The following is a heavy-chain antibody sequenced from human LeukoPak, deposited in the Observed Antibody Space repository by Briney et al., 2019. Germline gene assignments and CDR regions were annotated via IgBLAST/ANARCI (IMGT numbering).Heavy chain of an antibody. CDR2: VSGSIGTT. J-gene: IGHJ6*02. Sequence: GGSLRPSCAASGFTFSSYAMSWVRQAPGKGLEWVSGVSGSIGTTYYADSVKGRFTISRDNSKNMLYLQMNSLRVEDTAVYYCAKELTQYGDFTYDMDVWGQGTTVTVSS. V-gene: IGHV3-23*01. D-gene: IGHD4-17*01. CDR3: AKELTQYGDFTYDMDV. CDR1: GFTFSSYA.